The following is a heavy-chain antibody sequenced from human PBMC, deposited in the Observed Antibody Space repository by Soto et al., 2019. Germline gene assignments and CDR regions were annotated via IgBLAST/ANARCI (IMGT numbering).Heavy chain of an antibody. J-gene: IGHJ5*02. Sequence: SETLSLTCAAYGGSFSGYYWSWIRQPPGKGLEWIGEINHSGSTNYNPSLKSRVTISVDTSKNQFSLKLSSVTAADTAVYYCARTSLVRGVIRNWFDPWGQGTLVTVSS. V-gene: IGHV4-34*01. CDR2: INHSGST. CDR1: GGSFSGYY. CDR3: ARTSLVRGVIRNWFDP. D-gene: IGHD3-10*01.